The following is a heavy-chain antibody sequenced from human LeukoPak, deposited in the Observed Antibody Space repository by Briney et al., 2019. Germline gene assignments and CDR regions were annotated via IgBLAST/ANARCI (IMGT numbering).Heavy chain of an antibody. J-gene: IGHJ3*02. CDR3: ARPMVPQGAGAFDI. D-gene: IGHD6-19*01. CDR1: GGSFSGYY. V-gene: IGHV4-34*01. Sequence: SETLSLTCAVYGGSFSGYYWSWIRQPPGKGLEWIGEINHSGRTNYNPSLKSRVTISVDTSKKQFSLKLSSVTAADTAVYYCARPMVPQGAGAFDIWGQGTMVTISS. CDR2: INHSGRT.